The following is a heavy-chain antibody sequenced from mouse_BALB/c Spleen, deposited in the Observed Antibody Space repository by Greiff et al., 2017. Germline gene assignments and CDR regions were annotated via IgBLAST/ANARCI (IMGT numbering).Heavy chain of an antibody. D-gene: IGHD2-1*01. Sequence: VQLVESGPGLVAPSQSLSITCTVSGFSLTSYGVHWVRQPPGKGLEWLGVIWAGGSTNYNSALMSRLSISKDNSKRQVFLKMNSLQTDDTAMYDCARDASTTKYFDDWGEGTTLTVSS. J-gene: IGHJ2*01. CDR2: IWAGGST. V-gene: IGHV2-9*02. CDR3: ARDASTTKYFDD. CDR1: GFSLTSYG.